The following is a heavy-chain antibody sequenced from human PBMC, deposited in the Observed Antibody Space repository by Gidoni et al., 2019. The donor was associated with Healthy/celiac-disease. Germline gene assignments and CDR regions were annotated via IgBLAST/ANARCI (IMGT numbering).Heavy chain of an antibody. CDR1: GGPFRSYA. J-gene: IGHJ5*02. Sequence: QVQLVQSGAEVKKPGSSVKVSCKASGGPFRSYAISWVRQAPGQGLEWMGRIIPILGIANYAQKFQGRVTITADKSTSTAYMELSSLRSEDTAVYYCARETGYPPRFWFDPWGQGTLVTVSS. V-gene: IGHV1-69*09. D-gene: IGHD6-13*01. CDR3: ARETGYPPRFWFDP. CDR2: IIPILGIA.